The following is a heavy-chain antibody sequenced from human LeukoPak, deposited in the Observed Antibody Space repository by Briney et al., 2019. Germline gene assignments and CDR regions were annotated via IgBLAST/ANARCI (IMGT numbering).Heavy chain of an antibody. J-gene: IGHJ4*02. V-gene: IGHV1-18*01. CDR2: ISAYNGNT. Sequence: ASVKVSCKASGYTFTSYGISWVRQAPGQGREWMGWISAYNGNTNYAQKLQGRVTMTTDTSTSTAYMELGSLRSDDTAVYYCARERTVVVAATPLDYWGQGTLVTVSS. CDR1: GYTFTSYG. D-gene: IGHD2-15*01. CDR3: ARERTVVVAATPLDY.